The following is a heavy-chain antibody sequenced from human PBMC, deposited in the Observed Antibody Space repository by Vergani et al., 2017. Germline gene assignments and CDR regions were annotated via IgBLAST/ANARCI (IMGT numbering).Heavy chain of an antibody. J-gene: IGHJ4*02. D-gene: IGHD6-13*01. V-gene: IGHV1-69*01. CDR1: GGTFSSYA. CDR3: ARSILSSSWYDTLAY. Sequence: QVQLVQSGAEVKKPGSSVKVSCKASGGTFSSYAISWVRQAPGQGLEWMGGIIPLFGTANYAQKFQGRVTITADESPSTAYMELSSLRSEDTAVYYCARSILSSSWYDTLAYWGQGTLVTVSS. CDR2: IIPLFGTA.